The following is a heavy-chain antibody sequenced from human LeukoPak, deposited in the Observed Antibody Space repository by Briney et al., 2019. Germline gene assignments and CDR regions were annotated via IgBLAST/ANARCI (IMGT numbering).Heavy chain of an antibody. J-gene: IGHJ4*02. CDR2: VYHTGTS. CDR1: GYSISSGYY. D-gene: IGHD6-13*01. V-gene: IGHV4-38-2*02. CDR3: ARDSSSWVFDY. Sequence: SETLSLTCVVSGYSISSGYYWGWIRQPPGKGLEWIGGVYHTGTSNYNPSLKSRITMSVDTSKNQFSLKVRSVTAADTAVYYCARDSSSWVFDYWGQGTLVTVSS.